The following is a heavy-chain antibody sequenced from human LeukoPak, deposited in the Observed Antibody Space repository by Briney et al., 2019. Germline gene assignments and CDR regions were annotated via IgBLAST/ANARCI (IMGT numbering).Heavy chain of an antibody. V-gene: IGHV3-30*04. J-gene: IGHJ6*02. CDR3: ARDLRSGGYYYYGMDV. CDR2: ISYDGSNK. CDR1: GFTFSSYA. Sequence: GGSLRLSCAASGFTFSSYAMHWVRQAPGKGLEWVAVISYDGSNKYYADSVKGRFTISRDSSKNTLYLQMNSLRAEDTAVYYCARDLRSGGYYYYGMDVWGQGTTVTVSS. D-gene: IGHD3-10*01.